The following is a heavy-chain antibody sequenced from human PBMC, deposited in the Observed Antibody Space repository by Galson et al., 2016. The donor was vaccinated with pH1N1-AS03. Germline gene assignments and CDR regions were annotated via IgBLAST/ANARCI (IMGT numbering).Heavy chain of an antibody. CDR2: IFDSGST. J-gene: IGHJ4*02. Sequence: SETLSLTCTVSGGSISNYYWGWIRQPPGKRLEWIGYIFDSGSTNYNPSLKSRATISVDTSKSQFSLKLSSVTAADTAVYYCARADYSQYGPLMIDYWGQGALVTVSS. V-gene: IGHV4-59*01. CDR1: GGSISNYY. CDR3: ARADYSQYGPLMIDY. D-gene: IGHD2-15*01.